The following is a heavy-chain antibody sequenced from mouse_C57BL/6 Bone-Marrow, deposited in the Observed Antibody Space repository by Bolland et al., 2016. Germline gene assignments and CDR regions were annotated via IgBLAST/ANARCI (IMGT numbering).Heavy chain of an antibody. D-gene: IGHD1-1*01. V-gene: IGHV5-6*01. Sequence: PDSVKGRFTISRDNAKNTLYLQMSSLKSEDTAMYYCARQDTGGAYWGQGTL. J-gene: IGHJ3*01. CDR3: ARQDTGGAY.